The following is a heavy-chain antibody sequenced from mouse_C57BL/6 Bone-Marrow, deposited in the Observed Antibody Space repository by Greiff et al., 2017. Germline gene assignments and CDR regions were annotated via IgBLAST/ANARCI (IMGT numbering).Heavy chain of an antibody. CDR2: IWSGGST. Sequence: QVQLKESGPGLVQPSQSLSITCTVSGFSLTSYGVHWVRQSPGKGLEWLGVIWSGGSTDYNAAFISRLSISKDNSKSQVFFKMNSLQADDTAIYYCASAYYDYDFYAMDYWGQGTSVTVSS. CDR1: GFSLTSYG. D-gene: IGHD2-4*01. J-gene: IGHJ4*01. CDR3: ASAYYDYDFYAMDY. V-gene: IGHV2-2*01.